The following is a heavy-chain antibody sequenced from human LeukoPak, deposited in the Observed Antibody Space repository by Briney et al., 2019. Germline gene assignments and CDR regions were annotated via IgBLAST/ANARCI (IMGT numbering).Heavy chain of an antibody. V-gene: IGHV4-59*01. CDR2: IYYSGST. D-gene: IGHD6-6*01. J-gene: IGHJ4*02. Sequence: SETLSLTCTVSGGSISSYYWSWIRQPPGKGLEWIGYIYYSGSTNYDPSLKSRVTISVDTSKNQFSLKLSSVTAADTAVYYCATHHGNSSSPDYWGQGTLVTVSS. CDR3: ATHHGNSSSPDY. CDR1: GGSISSYY.